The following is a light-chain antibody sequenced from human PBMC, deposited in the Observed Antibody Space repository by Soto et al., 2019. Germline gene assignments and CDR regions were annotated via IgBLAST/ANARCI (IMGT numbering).Light chain of an antibody. CDR2: DVT. Sequence: QSALTQPRSVSGSPGQSVTISCTGTSSDVGGYNYVSWYRQHPDKAPKLMIYDVTKRPSGVPDRFSGSKSGNTASLTISGLQAEDEADYYCCSSAGTYTSVFGGGTKLTVL. CDR3: CSSAGTYTSV. V-gene: IGLV2-11*01. CDR1: SSDVGGYNY. J-gene: IGLJ3*02.